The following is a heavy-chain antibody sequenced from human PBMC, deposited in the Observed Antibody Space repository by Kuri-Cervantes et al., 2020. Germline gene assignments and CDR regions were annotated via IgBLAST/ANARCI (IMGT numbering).Heavy chain of an antibody. J-gene: IGHJ6*02. D-gene: IGHD3-9*01. Sequence: LSLTCAASGFTFSRYAMHWVRQAPGKGLEWVANIKQDGSVKYYVDSVKGRFTISRDNAKNSLYLQMNSLRAEDTAVYYCARDAGYYYYYYYGMDVWGQGTTVTVSS. V-gene: IGHV3-7*01. CDR3: ARDAGYYYYYYYGMDV. CDR2: IKQDGSVK. CDR1: GFTFSRYA.